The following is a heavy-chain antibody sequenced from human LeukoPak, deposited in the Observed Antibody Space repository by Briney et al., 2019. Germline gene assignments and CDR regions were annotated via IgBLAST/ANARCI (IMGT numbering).Heavy chain of an antibody. CDR2: IYYSGST. V-gene: IGHV4-59*01. D-gene: IGHD4-17*01. CDR3: ARGTVATFDY. CDR1: GGSISSYY. Sequence: SETLSLTCTVSGGSISSYYWSWIRQPPGKGLEWIGYIYYSGSTNYNPFLKSRVTISVDTPKNQFSLKLSSVTAADTAVYYCARGTVATFDYWGQGTLVTVSS. J-gene: IGHJ4*02.